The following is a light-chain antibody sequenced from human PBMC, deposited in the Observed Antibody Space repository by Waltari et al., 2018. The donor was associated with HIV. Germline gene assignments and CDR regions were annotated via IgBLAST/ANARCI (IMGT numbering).Light chain of an antibody. CDR1: SGSVSTSYY. J-gene: IGLJ3*02. CDR2: STN. CDR3: VLFMGNGIWV. V-gene: IGLV8-61*01. Sequence: QTVVTQEPSFSVSPGGTVTLTCGLSSGSVSTSYYPSWYQQTPGQAPRTLIYSTNTRSSGVPARFSGSILGNKAALTITGAQADDESDYYCVLFMGNGIWVFGGGTKLTVL.